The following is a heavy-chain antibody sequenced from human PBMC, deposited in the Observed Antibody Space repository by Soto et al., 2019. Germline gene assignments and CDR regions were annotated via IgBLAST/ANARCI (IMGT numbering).Heavy chain of an antibody. V-gene: IGHV4-39*01. CDR3: RGTGNHRDYYYYGMDV. CDR1: GGSISSSSYY. Sequence: SETLSLTCTVSGGSISSSSYYWGWIRQPPGKGLEWIGSIYYSGSTYYNPSPKSRVTISVDTSKNQFSLKLSSVTAADTAVYYCRGTGNHRDYYYYGMDVWGQGTTVTSP. J-gene: IGHJ6*02. D-gene: IGHD7-27*01. CDR2: IYYSGST.